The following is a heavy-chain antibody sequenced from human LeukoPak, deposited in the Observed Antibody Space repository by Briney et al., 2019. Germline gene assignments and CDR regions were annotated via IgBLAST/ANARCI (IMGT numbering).Heavy chain of an antibody. CDR2: INHSGST. V-gene: IGHV4-34*01. CDR3: ATFRNYDFWSGYGYFDY. CDR1: GVSFSGYY. D-gene: IGHD3-3*01. J-gene: IGHJ4*02. Sequence: PSETLSLTCAVYGVSFSGYYWSWIRQPPGKGLEWIGEINHSGSTNYNPSLKSRVTISVDTSKNQFSLKLSSVTAADTAAYYCATFRNYDFWSGYGYFDYWGQGTLVTVSS.